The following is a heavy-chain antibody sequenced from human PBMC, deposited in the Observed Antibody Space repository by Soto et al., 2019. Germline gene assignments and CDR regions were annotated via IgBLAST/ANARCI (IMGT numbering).Heavy chain of an antibody. V-gene: IGHV4-34*01. CDR3: ARGKDIVAPTSFDY. CDR2: INHSGST. Sequence: SETLSLTCAVYGGSFSGYYWSWIRQPPGKGLEWIGEINHSGSTNYNPSLKSRVTISVDTSKNQFSLKLSSVTAADTAVYYCARGKDIVAPTSFDYWGQGTLVTVSS. D-gene: IGHD5-12*01. CDR1: GGSFSGYY. J-gene: IGHJ4*02.